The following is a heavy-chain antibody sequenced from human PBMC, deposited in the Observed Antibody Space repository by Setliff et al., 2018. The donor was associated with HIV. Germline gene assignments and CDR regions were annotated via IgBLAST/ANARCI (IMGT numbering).Heavy chain of an antibody. D-gene: IGHD2-15*01. CDR1: GYTFTDYF. J-gene: IGHJ4*02. Sequence: GASVKVSCKASGYTFTDYFVHWVRQAPGQGLEWMGWINPNSGATNYVQDVQGRVTMTRDTSINTVYMELTSLRSDDTAIYYCARSATFLEVGVAKWGPGTLVTVSS. CDR2: INPNSGAT. V-gene: IGHV1-2*02. CDR3: ARSATFLEVGVAK.